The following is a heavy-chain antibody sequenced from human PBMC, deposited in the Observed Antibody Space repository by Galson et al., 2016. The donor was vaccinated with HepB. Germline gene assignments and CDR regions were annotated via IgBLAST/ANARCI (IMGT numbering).Heavy chain of an antibody. CDR2: ISGSGGRT. Sequence: SLRLSCAVSAGTFKNYAMNWVRQAPGKGLEWVAAISGSGGRTSYEDSVRGRFTISRDNSKNKLFLRMNSVGAEDTAVYFCAKSGFFGELDKWGQGTGVVVSS. D-gene: IGHD3-10*01. CDR3: AKSGFFGELDK. V-gene: IGHV3-23*01. CDR1: AGTFKNYA. J-gene: IGHJ4*02.